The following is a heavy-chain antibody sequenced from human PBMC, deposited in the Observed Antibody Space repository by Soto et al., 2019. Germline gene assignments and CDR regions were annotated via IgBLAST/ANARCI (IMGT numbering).Heavy chain of an antibody. Sequence: SETLSLTCAVYGGSFSSYHWSWIRQTPGKGLEWIGEINHLTTTNYNPSLKSRVIISLDTPKNQFSLKLSSVTAADTAVYYCARGYDTALAPIFWGQGILVTVS. J-gene: IGHJ4*02. CDR3: ARGYDTALAPIF. D-gene: IGHD5-18*01. CDR2: INHLTTT. V-gene: IGHV4-34*01. CDR1: GGSFSSYH.